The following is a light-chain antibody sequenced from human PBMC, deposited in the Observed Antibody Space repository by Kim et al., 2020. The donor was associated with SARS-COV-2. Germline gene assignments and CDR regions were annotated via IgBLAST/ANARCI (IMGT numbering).Light chain of an antibody. J-gene: IGLJ3*02. CDR3: QSYDSSNLWV. Sequence: KTVTIYCTRSSGSIASNYVQWYQQRPGSSPTTVIYEDNQRPSGVPDRFSGSIDSSSNSASLTISGLKTEDEADYYCQSYDSSNLWVFGGGTKLTVL. CDR1: SGSIASNY. CDR2: EDN. V-gene: IGLV6-57*01.